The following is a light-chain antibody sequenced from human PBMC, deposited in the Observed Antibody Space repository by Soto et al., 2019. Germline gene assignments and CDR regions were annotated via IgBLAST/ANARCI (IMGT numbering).Light chain of an antibody. Sequence: VQMSQSPSTLSGSVEDRVTITCRVSQTISSGLVWYQQNTGKAPKLLIYKASTLKSGVPSRFSGSGSGTEFTLTISSMQPDDFAAYYCQQYNSYSPWTFGQGGKV. CDR3: QQYNSYSPWT. CDR2: KAS. CDR1: QTISSG. V-gene: IGKV1-5*03. J-gene: IGKJ1*01.